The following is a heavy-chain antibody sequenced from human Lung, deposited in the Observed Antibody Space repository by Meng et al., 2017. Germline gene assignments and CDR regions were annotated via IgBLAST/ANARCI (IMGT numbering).Heavy chain of an antibody. D-gene: IGHD6-19*01. Sequence: QVPLQQWGAGLLKLSETLSLTCAVYGGSFSGYYWSWIRQPPGKGLEWIGEIIDSGSTNYNPSLKSRVTISVDTSKNQFSLRVTSVTAADRAVYYCVRRTYSSGWYFDYWGQGTLVTVSS. CDR2: IIDSGST. J-gene: IGHJ4*02. V-gene: IGHV4-34*02. CDR1: GGSFSGYY. CDR3: VRRTYSSGWYFDY.